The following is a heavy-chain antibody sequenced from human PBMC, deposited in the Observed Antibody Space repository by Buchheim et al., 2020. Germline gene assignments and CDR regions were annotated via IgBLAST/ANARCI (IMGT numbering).Heavy chain of an antibody. CDR1: GFTLRSYG. Sequence: QVQLVESGGGVVQPGRSLRLSCAASGFTLRSYGLHWVRQAPGKGLEWVAFISYDGSNKYYADSVKGRFTISRDNSKNTLYLQMNSLRAEDTAVYYCAKDSNHLTSPDPSYQYYGMDVWGQGTT. V-gene: IGHV3-30*18. J-gene: IGHJ6*02. CDR2: ISYDGSNK. D-gene: IGHD1-14*01. CDR3: AKDSNHLTSPDPSYQYYGMDV.